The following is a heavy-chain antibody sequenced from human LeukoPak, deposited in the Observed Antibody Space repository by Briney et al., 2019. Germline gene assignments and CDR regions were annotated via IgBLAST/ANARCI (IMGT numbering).Heavy chain of an antibody. V-gene: IGHV4-30-2*01. CDR3: ARGVGAFFDAFDI. CDR1: GGSISSGGYS. J-gene: IGHJ3*02. Sequence: SETLSLTCAVSGGSISSGGYSWSWIRQPPGTGLEWIGYIYHSGSTYYNPSLKSRVTISVDRSKNQFSLKLSSVTAADTAVYYCARGVGAFFDAFDIWGQGTMVTVSS. D-gene: IGHD1-26*01. CDR2: IYHSGST.